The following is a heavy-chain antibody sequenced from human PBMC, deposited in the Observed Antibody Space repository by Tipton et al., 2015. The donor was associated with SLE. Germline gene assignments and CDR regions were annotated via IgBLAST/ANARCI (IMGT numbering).Heavy chain of an antibody. CDR3: ARLLVVYAFDI. Sequence: TLSLTCAVSGYSISSGYYWSWIRQPPGKGLEWIGYIYYSGSTNYNPSLKSRVTISVDTSKNQFSLKLSSVTAADTAVYYCARLLVVYAFDIWGQGTMVTVSS. J-gene: IGHJ3*02. V-gene: IGHV4-61*01. CDR2: IYYSGST. CDR1: GYSISSGYY. D-gene: IGHD2-8*02.